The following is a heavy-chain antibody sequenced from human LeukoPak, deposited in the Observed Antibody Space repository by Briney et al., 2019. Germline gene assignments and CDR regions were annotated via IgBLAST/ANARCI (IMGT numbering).Heavy chain of an antibody. CDR3: AKGWLAPGPTYDY. CDR2: ISASGGTT. J-gene: IGHJ4*02. CDR1: GFTFSGYA. V-gene: IGHV3-23*01. Sequence: PGGSLRLSCAASGFTFSGYAMGWVRQAPGKGPEWVSAISASGGTTHYADAVKGRFTLSRDNSRNTLHLQLHSLRAEDTAIYYCAKGWLAPGPTYDYWGQGTLVTLSS. D-gene: IGHD5-12*01.